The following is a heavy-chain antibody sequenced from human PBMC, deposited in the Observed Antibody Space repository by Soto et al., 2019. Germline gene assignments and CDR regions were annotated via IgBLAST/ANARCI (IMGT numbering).Heavy chain of an antibody. Sequence: SETLSLTCTVSGGSISSYYWSWIRQPPGKGLEWIGYIYYSGSTNYNPSLKSRVTISVDTSKNQFSLKLSSVTAADTAVYYCARHSITMVRGDPRSAFDIWGQGTMVTVSS. D-gene: IGHD3-10*01. J-gene: IGHJ3*02. CDR1: GGSISSYY. CDR3: ARHSITMVRGDPRSAFDI. V-gene: IGHV4-59*08. CDR2: IYYSGST.